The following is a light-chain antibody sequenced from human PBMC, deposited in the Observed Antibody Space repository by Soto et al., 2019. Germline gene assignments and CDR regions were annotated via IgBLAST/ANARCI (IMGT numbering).Light chain of an antibody. Sequence: DIQMTQSPSTLSASVGDRVTITCRASQSISSWLAWYQQKPGKAPKLLIYKASSLESGVPSRFSGSGSGTEFTLTISSLQPDDSATYYCQQYNHHPLTFGGGTKVDIK. CDR1: QSISSW. J-gene: IGKJ4*01. CDR2: KAS. CDR3: QQYNHHPLT. V-gene: IGKV1-5*03.